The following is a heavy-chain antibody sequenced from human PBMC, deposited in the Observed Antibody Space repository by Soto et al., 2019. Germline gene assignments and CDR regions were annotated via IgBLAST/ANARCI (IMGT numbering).Heavy chain of an antibody. Sequence: QLQLQESGPGLVKPSETLSLTCTVSGVSINRTTYYWNWIRQPPGKGLEWIGSMFYGVSTYYNPSLESRVTISVDTSKNQYSLKLSSVTAADTAVYYCAREDGDYWGQGTLVTVSS. J-gene: IGHJ4*02. CDR1: GVSINRTTYY. CDR3: AREDGDY. V-gene: IGHV4-39*02. CDR2: MFYGVST. D-gene: IGHD6-6*01.